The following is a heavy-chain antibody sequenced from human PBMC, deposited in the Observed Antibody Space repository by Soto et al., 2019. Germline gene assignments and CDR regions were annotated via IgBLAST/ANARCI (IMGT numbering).Heavy chain of an antibody. CDR2: INPNSGGT. V-gene: IGHV1-2*04. CDR3: AKEDSNDAFDI. D-gene: IGHD2-15*01. Sequence: ASVKVSCKASGYTFTGYYMHWVRQAPGQGLEWMGWINPNSGGTNYAQKFQGWVTMTRDTSIGTAYMELSRLRSDDTAVYYCAKEDSNDAFDIWGQGTMVTVSS. CDR1: GYTFTGYY. J-gene: IGHJ3*02.